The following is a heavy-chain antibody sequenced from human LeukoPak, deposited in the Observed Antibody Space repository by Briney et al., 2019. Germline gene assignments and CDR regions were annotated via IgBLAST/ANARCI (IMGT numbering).Heavy chain of an antibody. D-gene: IGHD3-16*02. CDR3: ARSLPYYYYMDV. J-gene: IGHJ6*03. CDR2: ISYDGSNK. Sequence: GGSLRLSCAASGFTFSSYAMHWVRQAPGKGLEWVAVISYDGSNKYYADSVKGRFTISRDNSKNTLYLQMNSLRAEDTAVYYCARSLPYYYYMDVWGKGTTVTVSS. CDR1: GFTFSSYA. V-gene: IGHV3-30-3*01.